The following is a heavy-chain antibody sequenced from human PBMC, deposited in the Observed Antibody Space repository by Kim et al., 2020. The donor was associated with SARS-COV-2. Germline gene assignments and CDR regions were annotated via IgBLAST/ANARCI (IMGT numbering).Heavy chain of an antibody. CDR3: AKKTFGPSGWFDP. V-gene: IGHV3-23*01. D-gene: IGHD3-10*01. CDR1: TFSFSTYA. CDR2: ISASGDYI. Sequence: GGSLRLSCAASTFSFSTYAISWVRQTPGKGLEWVSVISASGDYIYYADSVKGRFIISRDNSKNTVYLPMNSLRAEDTALYYCAKKTFGPSGWFDPWGQGTLVTVSS. J-gene: IGHJ5*02.